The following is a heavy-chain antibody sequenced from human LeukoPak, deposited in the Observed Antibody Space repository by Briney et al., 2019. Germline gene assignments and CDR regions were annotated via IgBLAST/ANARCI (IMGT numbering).Heavy chain of an antibody. CDR2: ISWNSGSI. D-gene: IGHD1-14*01. CDR1: GFTFDDYA. CDR3: ATDYRGGFDY. V-gene: IGHV3-9*01. J-gene: IGHJ4*02. Sequence: PGGSLRLSCAASGFTFDDYAMHWVRQAPGKGLEWVSGISWNSGSIGYADSVKGRFTISRDNAKNSLYLQMNSLRAEDTALYYCATDYRGGFDYWGQGTLVTVSS.